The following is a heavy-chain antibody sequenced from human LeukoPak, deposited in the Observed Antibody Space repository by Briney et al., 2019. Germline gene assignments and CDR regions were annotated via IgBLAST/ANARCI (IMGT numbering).Heavy chain of an antibody. CDR1: GGSISSSSYY. CDR2: IYFSGTT. Sequence: PSETLSLTCIVSGGSISSSSYYWGWIRQPPGKGLEWIGSIYFSGTTYYSPSLKSRVTISVDTSKNHFSLKLSSVTAADTAVYYCARHPKKNGIVGATIYDWGPGTLVTVSS. J-gene: IGHJ4*02. D-gene: IGHD1-26*01. CDR3: ARHPKKNGIVGATIYD. V-gene: IGHV4-39*01.